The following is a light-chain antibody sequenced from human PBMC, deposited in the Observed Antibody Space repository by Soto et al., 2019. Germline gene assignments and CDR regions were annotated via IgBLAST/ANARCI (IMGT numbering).Light chain of an antibody. CDR2: EAS. V-gene: IGKV1-39*01. CDR3: QQSHSAPLT. Sequence: QMTQSPSSLFASVGDRVTITCRASQRISSHLNCYQQKVGQTPRILIYEASTLQSEVPPRFSGSGSGTGFTLTISVLQREDFGTYYCQQSHSAPLTFGGGTKIQI. CDR1: QRISSH. J-gene: IGKJ4*01.